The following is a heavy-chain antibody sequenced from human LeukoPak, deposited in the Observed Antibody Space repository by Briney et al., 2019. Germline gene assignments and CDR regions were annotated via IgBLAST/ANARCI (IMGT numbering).Heavy chain of an antibody. D-gene: IGHD2-21*02. CDR2: ISTSSSYI. V-gene: IGHV3-21*01. J-gene: IGHJ4*02. CDR3: ARACGGDCYLSDY. CDR1: GFTFSSYN. Sequence: GGSLRLSCAASGFTFSSYNMNWVRQAPGKGLEWVSSISTSSSYIYYADSVKGRFTISRDNAKNSLYLQMNSLRAEDTAVYYCARACGGDCYLSDYWGQGTLVTVSS.